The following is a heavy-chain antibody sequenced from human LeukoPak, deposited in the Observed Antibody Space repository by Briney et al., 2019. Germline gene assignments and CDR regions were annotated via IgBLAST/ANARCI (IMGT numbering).Heavy chain of an antibody. J-gene: IGHJ4*02. V-gene: IGHV4-34*01. D-gene: IGHD3-22*01. CDR2: INHSGST. CDR3: ATNYDSSGYSLGY. Sequence: PSETLFLTCAVYGGSFSGYYWSWIRQPPGKGLEWIGEINHSGSTNYNPSLKSRVTISVDTSKSQFSLKLSSVTAADTAVYYCATNYDSSGYSLGYWGQGTLVTVSS. CDR1: GGSFSGYY.